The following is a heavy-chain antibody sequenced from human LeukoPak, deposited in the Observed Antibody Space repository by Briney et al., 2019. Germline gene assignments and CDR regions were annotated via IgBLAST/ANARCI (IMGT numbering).Heavy chain of an antibody. J-gene: IGHJ4*02. V-gene: IGHV4-39*01. CDR3: ATYYCGGDCYSGYFDY. D-gene: IGHD2-21*02. CDR1: GGSISSSSYY. CDR2: IYYSGST. Sequence: PSETLSLTCTVSGGSISSSSYYWGWIRQPPGKGLEWIGNIYYSGSTYYNPSLKSRVTISVDTSKKQFPLKLSSVTAADTAVYYCATYYCGGDCYSGYFDYWGQGTLVTASS.